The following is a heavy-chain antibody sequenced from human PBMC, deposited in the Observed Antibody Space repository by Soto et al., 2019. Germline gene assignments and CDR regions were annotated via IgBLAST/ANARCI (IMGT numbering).Heavy chain of an antibody. Sequence: GASVKVSCKASGYTFTSYGISWVRQAPGQGLGWMGWISAYNGNTNYAQKLQGRVTMTTDTSTSTAYMELRSLRSDDTAVYYCATYEPIIRAFDYWGQGTLVTVSS. J-gene: IGHJ4*02. D-gene: IGHD3-10*01. CDR1: GYTFTSYG. V-gene: IGHV1-18*04. CDR3: ATYEPIIRAFDY. CDR2: ISAYNGNT.